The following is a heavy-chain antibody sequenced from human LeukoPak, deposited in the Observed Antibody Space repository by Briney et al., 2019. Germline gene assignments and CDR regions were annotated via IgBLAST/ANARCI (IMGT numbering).Heavy chain of an antibody. J-gene: IGHJ4*02. V-gene: IGHV4-59*01. CDR1: GGSISSYY. Sequence: PSETLSLTCTVSGGSISSYYWSWIRQPPGKGLEWIGYTYYSGSTNYNPSLKSRVTISVDTSKNQLSLKLSSVTAADTAVYYCARAGCSGGSCPAGFDSWGQGTLVTVSS. D-gene: IGHD2-15*01. CDR3: ARAGCSGGSCPAGFDS. CDR2: TYYSGST.